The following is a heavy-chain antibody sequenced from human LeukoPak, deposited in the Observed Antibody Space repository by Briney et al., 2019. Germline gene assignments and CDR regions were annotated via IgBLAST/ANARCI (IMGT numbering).Heavy chain of an antibody. J-gene: IGHJ4*02. CDR2: IWSDGSNQ. CDR3: AKDYRSGAFDY. D-gene: IGHD3-10*01. CDR1: GFTFSSYG. Sequence: GGSLRLSCAASGFTFSSYGMHWVRQAPGKGLGWVAIIWSDGSNQYYADSVKGRFTISKDTFKNTVYLQMNSLRAEDTAVYYCAKDYRSGAFDYWGQGTLVTVSS. V-gene: IGHV3-33*06.